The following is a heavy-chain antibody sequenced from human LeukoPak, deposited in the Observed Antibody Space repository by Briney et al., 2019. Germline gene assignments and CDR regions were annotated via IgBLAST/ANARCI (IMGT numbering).Heavy chain of an antibody. CDR1: GGSFSGYY. Sequence: SETLSLTCAVYGGSFSGYYWSWIRQPPGKGREWVGEINHSGSTNYNTSLKSRVTISVDTSKNHFSLKLSSVPAADTAVYYCARHGYNWNYFDYWGQGTLVTVSS. CDR3: ARHGYNWNYFDY. J-gene: IGHJ4*02. D-gene: IGHD1-20*01. CDR2: INHSGST. V-gene: IGHV4-34*01.